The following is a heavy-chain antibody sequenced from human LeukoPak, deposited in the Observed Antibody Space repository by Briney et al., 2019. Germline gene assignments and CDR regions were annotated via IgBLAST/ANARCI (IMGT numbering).Heavy chain of an antibody. J-gene: IGHJ5*02. CDR1: GFTFRTYA. Sequence: GRPLRLSCGASGFTFRTYAMHWVRQTPDKGLEWVAFMSSDGSNENYADSVKGRFTISRDNSKNTLFLRMNNLTPEDTGVYYCAKGLATTPPYGNWFDAWGQGTLVTVSS. D-gene: IGHD3-9*01. V-gene: IGHV3-30*18. CDR2: MSSDGSNE. CDR3: AKGLATTPPYGNWFDA.